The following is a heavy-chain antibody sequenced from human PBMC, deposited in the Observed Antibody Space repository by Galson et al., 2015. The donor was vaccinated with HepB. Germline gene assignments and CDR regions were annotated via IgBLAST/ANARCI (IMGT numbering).Heavy chain of an antibody. CDR3: ARDGDGAVEYDH. CDR2: INLDGSQT. J-gene: IGHJ4*02. V-gene: IGHV3-7*01. D-gene: IGHD6-19*01. Sequence: SLRLSCAASEFTFSTYWMSWVRQAPGKGLESVANINLDGSQTFYVDSVKGRFTISRDNAKDSLFLQMNSLRAEDTAVYYRARDGDGAVEYDHWGQGTLVTVSS. CDR1: EFTFSTYW.